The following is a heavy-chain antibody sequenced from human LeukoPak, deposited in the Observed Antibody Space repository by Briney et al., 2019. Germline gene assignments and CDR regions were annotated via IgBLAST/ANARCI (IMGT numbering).Heavy chain of an antibody. CDR2: IYYSGST. CDR1: GGSISSYY. V-gene: IGHV4-59*08. J-gene: IGHJ4*02. D-gene: IGHD3-22*01. CDR3: ARQDSSAYPADY. Sequence: PSETLSLTCNVSGGSISSYYWSWIRQPPGKGLEWIGYIYYSGSTNYNPSLESRVTISVDTSKNYFSLKLNSVTAADTAVYYCARQDSSAYPADYWGQGTLLTVSS.